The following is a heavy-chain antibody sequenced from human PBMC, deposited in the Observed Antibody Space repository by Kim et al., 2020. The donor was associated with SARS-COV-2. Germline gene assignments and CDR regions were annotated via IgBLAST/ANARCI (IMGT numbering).Heavy chain of an antibody. D-gene: IGHD5-12*01. J-gene: IGHJ4*02. Sequence: GGSLRLSCVASGFIFSSYSMNWVRQGPGKGLEWVASITSTSSDTYYADSVRGRFTISRDNAKNSLYLQMNSLRPEDTAVYYCARAPSSVYGGGVFDHWGQGSLVTVSS. CDR1: GFIFSSYS. V-gene: IGHV3-21*06. CDR3: ARAPSSVYGGGVFDH. CDR2: ITSTSSDT.